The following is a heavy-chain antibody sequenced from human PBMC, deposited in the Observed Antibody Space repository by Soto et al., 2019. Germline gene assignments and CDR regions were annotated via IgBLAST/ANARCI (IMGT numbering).Heavy chain of an antibody. D-gene: IGHD6-6*01. Sequence: PSQTLSLTCAVSGDSVSSNSAAWNWIRQSPSRGLEWLGRTYYRSKWYSYYAESVKGRITINADTSKNQFSLHLNSVTPQDTAVYYCARGPSPLAYWGRGTVVTVSS. V-gene: IGHV6-1*01. J-gene: IGHJ4*02. CDR1: GDSVSSNSAA. CDR2: TYYRSKWYS. CDR3: ARGPSPLAY.